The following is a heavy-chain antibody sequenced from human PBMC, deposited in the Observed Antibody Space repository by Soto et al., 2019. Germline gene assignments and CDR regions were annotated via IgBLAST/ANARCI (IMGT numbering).Heavy chain of an antibody. CDR2: ISPETGKT. D-gene: IGHD4-17*01. Sequence: ASVKVSCKASGYTFTSFGVSWVRQAPGQGPEWMGWISPETGKTAYSYKFQDRVSMTADASTTTFYLDLGSLRSDDTAAYYCTRALFFISPSTVTTDAYWGQGTLVTVSS. CDR3: TRALFFISPSTVTTDAY. J-gene: IGHJ4*02. V-gene: IGHV1-18*04. CDR1: GYTFTSFG.